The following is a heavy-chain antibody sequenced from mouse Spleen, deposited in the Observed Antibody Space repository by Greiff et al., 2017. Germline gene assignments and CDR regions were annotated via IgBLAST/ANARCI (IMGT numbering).Heavy chain of an antibody. CDR2: ISSGSSTI. V-gene: IGHV5-17*02. Sequence: EVMLVESGGGLVQPGGSRKLSCAASGFTFSSFGMHWVRQAPEKGLEWVAYISSGSSTIYYADTVKGRFTISRDNPKNTLFLQMTSLRSEDTAMYYCARGTPYAMDYWGQGTSVTVSS. CDR3: ARGTPYAMDY. CDR1: GFTFSSFG. J-gene: IGHJ4*01.